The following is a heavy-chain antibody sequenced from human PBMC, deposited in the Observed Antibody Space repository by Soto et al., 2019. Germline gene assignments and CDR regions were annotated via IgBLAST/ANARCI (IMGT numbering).Heavy chain of an antibody. CDR3: ARWSYLDY. Sequence: PGGSLRLSCAASGFSFGSYALSWVRQAPGKGLEWVSTISGSDGNTFYADSVEGRFSISRDTSQSTLYLQMNSLRADDTAMYYCARWSYLDYWGQGTRVTVSS. CDR2: ISGSDGNT. D-gene: IGHD3-3*01. CDR1: GFSFGSYA. V-gene: IGHV3-23*01. J-gene: IGHJ4*02.